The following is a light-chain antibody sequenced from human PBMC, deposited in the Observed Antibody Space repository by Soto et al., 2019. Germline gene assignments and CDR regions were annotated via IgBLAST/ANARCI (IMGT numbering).Light chain of an antibody. J-gene: IGLJ1*01. CDR1: SSDVGGYDY. CDR3: SAYTTTSTLI. Sequence: QSALTQPASVSGSLGQSVTISCTGTSSDVGGYDYVSWYQQHPGTAPKLILYEVNNRPSGVSNRFSGSKSGNTASLIISGLQTEDEADYYCSAYTTTSTLIFGTGTKLTVL. CDR2: EVN. V-gene: IGLV2-14*01.